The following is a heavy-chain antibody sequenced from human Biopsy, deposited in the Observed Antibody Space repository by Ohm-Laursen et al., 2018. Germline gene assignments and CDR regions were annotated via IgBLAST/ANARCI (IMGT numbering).Heavy chain of an antibody. CDR3: TGDSGGLGDY. Sequence: SLRLSCAASGFTFSRSVMHWVRQALGKGLMWVSRIHGDERSATYAEPVKGRFTISRDNAKNTLHLQMNSLRAEDTAVYYCTGDSGGLGDYWGQGTLVTVSS. V-gene: IGHV3-74*03. CDR1: GFTFSRSV. CDR2: IHGDERSA. D-gene: IGHD2-8*02. J-gene: IGHJ4*02.